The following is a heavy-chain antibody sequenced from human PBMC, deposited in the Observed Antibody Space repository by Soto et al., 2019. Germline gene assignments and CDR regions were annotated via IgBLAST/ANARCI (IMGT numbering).Heavy chain of an antibody. Sequence: GGSLRLSCAASGFTFSSYAMSWVRQAPWKGLEWVSAISGSGGSTYYADSVKGRFTISRDNSKNTLYLQMNSLRAEDTAVYYCAKESVGGEGGLYYGMDVWAQGTTVTVSS. J-gene: IGHJ6*02. D-gene: IGHD3-10*01. CDR3: AKESVGGEGGLYYGMDV. CDR1: GFTFSSYA. CDR2: ISGSGGST. V-gene: IGHV3-23*01.